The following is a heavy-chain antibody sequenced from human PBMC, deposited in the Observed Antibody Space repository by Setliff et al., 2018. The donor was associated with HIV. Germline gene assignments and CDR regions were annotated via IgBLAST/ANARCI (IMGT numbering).Heavy chain of an antibody. Sequence: PSETLSLTCTVSGGSISSSSYYWVWIRQSPVKGLEWIGSFYHGEKTLYNPSLKSRVTITVDTSKNQISLQLTSVTAEDTALYYCARLPQDWGQGTLVTVSS. CDR3: ARLPQD. V-gene: IGHV4-39*07. CDR1: GGSISSSSYY. CDR2: FYHGEKT. J-gene: IGHJ4*02.